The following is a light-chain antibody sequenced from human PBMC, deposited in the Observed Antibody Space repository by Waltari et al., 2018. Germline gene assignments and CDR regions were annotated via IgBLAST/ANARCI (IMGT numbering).Light chain of an antibody. CDR2: NTH. V-gene: IGLV1-44*01. J-gene: IGLJ2*01. CDR3: ASWDADLRTVL. Sequence: PSASGTPGQRVTISCSGGTSNIGTNTVNWYQQLPGTAPKLLIYNTHQRPSGVPDQFSGSKSGTSASLAISGLQSDDEADYYCASWDADLRTVLFGGGTKLTVL. CDR1: TSNIGTNT.